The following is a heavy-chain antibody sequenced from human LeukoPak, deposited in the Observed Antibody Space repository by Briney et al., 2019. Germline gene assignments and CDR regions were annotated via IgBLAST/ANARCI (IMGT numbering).Heavy chain of an antibody. V-gene: IGHV3-48*03. CDR2: ISSSGSTI. Sequence: QSGGSLRLSCAASGFTFSSYEMNWVRQAPGKGLEWVSYISSSGSTIYYADSVKGRFTISRDNAKNSLYLQMNSLRAEDTAVYYCARDCSGGSCYSYYYYGMDDWGKGTTVTVSS. CDR3: ARDCSGGSCYSYYYYGMDD. D-gene: IGHD2-15*01. CDR1: GFTFSSYE. J-gene: IGHJ6*04.